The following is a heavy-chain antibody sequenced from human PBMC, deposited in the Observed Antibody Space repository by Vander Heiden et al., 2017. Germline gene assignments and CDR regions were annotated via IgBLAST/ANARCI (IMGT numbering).Heavy chain of an antibody. CDR2: ISYDGSNK. D-gene: IGHD6-13*01. CDR1: GFTCSSYG. V-gene: IGHV3-30*18. Sequence: HVQLVESGGGVVQTGRFMTLSCAASGFTCSSYGMPWVRQAPGEGLEWVAVISYDGSNKYYADSVKGRFTISRDNSKNTLYLQMNSLRAEDTAVYYCAKVSLTYSSSWSPFDYWGQGTLVTVSS. J-gene: IGHJ4*02. CDR3: AKVSLTYSSSWSPFDY.